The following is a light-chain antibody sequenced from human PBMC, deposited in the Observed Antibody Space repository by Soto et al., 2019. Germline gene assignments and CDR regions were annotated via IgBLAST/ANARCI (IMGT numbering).Light chain of an antibody. CDR3: ASWDDSLNGLYV. CDR2: NNN. Sequence: VLTQPPSVSGTPGQRVTISCSGSSSNIGSGTVNWYQQLPGTAPKLLIYNNNQWPSGVPDRFSGSKSGTSGSLAISGLQSEDEADYYCASWDDSLNGLYVFGNGTKVTVL. CDR1: SSNIGSGT. J-gene: IGLJ1*01. V-gene: IGLV1-44*01.